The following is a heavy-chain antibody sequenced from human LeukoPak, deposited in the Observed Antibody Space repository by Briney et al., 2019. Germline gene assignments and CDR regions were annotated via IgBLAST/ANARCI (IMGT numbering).Heavy chain of an antibody. J-gene: IGHJ5*02. D-gene: IGHD2-2*01. V-gene: IGHV4-59*01. CDR3: ARPLGYCSSTSCYGGHWFDP. CDR1: GGSISNYY. CDR2: IYYSGST. Sequence: PSETLSLTCTVSGGSISNYYWSWIRQPPGKGLEWIGYIYYSGSTNYNPSLKSRVTISLDTSKNQFSLKLSSVTAADTAVYYCARPLGYCSSTSCYGGHWFDPWGQGTLVTVSS.